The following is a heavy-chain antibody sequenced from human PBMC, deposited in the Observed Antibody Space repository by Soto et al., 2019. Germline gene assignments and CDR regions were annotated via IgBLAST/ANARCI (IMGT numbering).Heavy chain of an antibody. CDR2: IIPIFGTA. Sequence: QVQLVQSGAEVKKPGSSVKVSCKASGGTFSSYAISWVRQAPGHGLEWMGGIIPIFGTANYAQKFQARVTITADKSTSTAYMELSSLRSEDTAVYYCETTPTLTTRDGCFDPWCQGTLVIVS. V-gene: IGHV1-69*06. CDR3: ETTPTLTTRDGCFDP. J-gene: IGHJ5*02. D-gene: IGHD4-17*01. CDR1: GGTFSSYA.